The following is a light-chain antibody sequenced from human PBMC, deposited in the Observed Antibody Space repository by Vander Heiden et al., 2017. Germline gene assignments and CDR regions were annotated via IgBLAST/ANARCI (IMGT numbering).Light chain of an antibody. CDR1: SSNIGAGYD. J-gene: IGLJ3*02. V-gene: IGLV1-40*01. CDR3: QSYDSSLSGLV. Sequence: QSVLTPPPSVSGAPGPRVTISCPGSSSNIGAGYDVHWYQQLPGTAPKLLIYGNSNRPSGVPDRFSGSKSGTSASLAITGLQAEDEADYYCQSYDSSLSGLVFGGGTKLTVL. CDR2: GNS.